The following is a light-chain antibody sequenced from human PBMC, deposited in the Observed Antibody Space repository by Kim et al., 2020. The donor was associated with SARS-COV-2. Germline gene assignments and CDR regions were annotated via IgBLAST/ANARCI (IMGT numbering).Light chain of an antibody. CDR2: SAS. V-gene: IGKV1-39*01. J-gene: IGKJ2*01. CDR1: QSISTS. Sequence: DIQMTQSPSSLSASVGDRVTITCRASQSISTSLNWYQQSPGKAPRLLISSASTLQGGVPSTFSVSGSGTDFTLTITGLQPEDLSTFVCQQSYDTPLAFGQGTKLEI. CDR3: QQSYDTPLA.